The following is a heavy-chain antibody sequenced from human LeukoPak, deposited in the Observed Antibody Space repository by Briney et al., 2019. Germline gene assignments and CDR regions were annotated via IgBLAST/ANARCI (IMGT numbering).Heavy chain of an antibody. CDR1: GYTFTGYY. J-gene: IGHJ4*02. Sequence: GASVKVSCKASGYTFTGYYMHWVRQAPGQGLEWMGWINPNSGGTNYAQKFQGRVTMTRDTSISTAYMELSSLRSDDTAVYYCARDHSSSCQLLDFWGQGTLVTVSS. D-gene: IGHD6-13*01. CDR2: INPNSGGT. V-gene: IGHV1-2*02. CDR3: ARDHSSSCQLLDF.